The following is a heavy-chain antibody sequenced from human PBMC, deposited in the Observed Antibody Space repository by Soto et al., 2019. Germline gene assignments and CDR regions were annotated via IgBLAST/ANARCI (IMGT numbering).Heavy chain of an antibody. CDR3: ARDLYQLLFDYYYMEV. D-gene: IGHD2-2*01. Sequence: GASVKVSCKASGHTFTXYDINWVRQATGQGLEWMGWMNPNSGNTGYAQKFQGRVTMTRNTSISTAYMELSSLRSEDTAVYYCARDLYQLLFDYYYMEVWGKGTTVTVSS. CDR1: GHTFTXYD. J-gene: IGHJ6*03. CDR2: MNPNSGNT. V-gene: IGHV1-8*01.